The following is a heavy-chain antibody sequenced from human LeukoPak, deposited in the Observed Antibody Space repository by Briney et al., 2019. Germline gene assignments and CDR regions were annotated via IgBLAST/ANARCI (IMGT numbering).Heavy chain of an antibody. CDR2: INPNSGGT. J-gene: IGHJ6*03. V-gene: IGHV1-2*06. CDR1: GYTFTGYY. Sequence: GASVKVSCKASGYTFTGYYMHWVRQAPGQGLEWMGRINPNSGGTNYAQKFQGRVTMPRDTSISTAYMELSRLRSDDTAVYYCARDHGDYYVVYYYYYMDVWGKGTTVTVSS. D-gene: IGHD4-17*01. CDR3: ARDHGDYYVVYYYYYMDV.